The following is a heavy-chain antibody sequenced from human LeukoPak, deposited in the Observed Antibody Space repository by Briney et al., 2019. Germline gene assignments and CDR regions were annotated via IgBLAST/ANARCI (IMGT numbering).Heavy chain of an antibody. J-gene: IGHJ6*02. V-gene: IGHV4-39*01. Sequence: SETLSLTCTVSGGSISSSSNYWGWIRQPPGKGLEWIGSIYYSGSTYYNPSLKSRVTISVDTSKNQFSLKLSSVTAADTAVYYCARTHSSSWYYYYGMDVWGQGTTVTVSS. CDR2: IYYSGST. CDR3: ARTHSSSWYYYYGMDV. D-gene: IGHD6-13*01. CDR1: GGSISSSSNY.